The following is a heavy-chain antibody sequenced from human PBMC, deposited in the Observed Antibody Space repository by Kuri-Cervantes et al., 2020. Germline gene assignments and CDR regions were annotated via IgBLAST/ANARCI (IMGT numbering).Heavy chain of an antibody. CDR1: GFTFSSYA. Sequence: GESLKISCAASGFTFSSYAMSWVRQAPGKGLEWVSAISGSGGSTYYADSVKGRFTISRDNSKNTLYLQMNSLRAEDTAVYYCARKLVPGSGRDRNYYYGMDVWGQGTTVTVSS. CDR2: ISGSGGST. J-gene: IGHJ6*02. D-gene: IGHD6-13*01. CDR3: ARKLVPGSGRDRNYYYGMDV. V-gene: IGHV3-23*01.